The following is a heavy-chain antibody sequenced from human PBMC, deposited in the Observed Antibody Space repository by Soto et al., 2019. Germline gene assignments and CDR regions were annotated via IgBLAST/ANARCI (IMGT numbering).Heavy chain of an antibody. V-gene: IGHV1-69*02. D-gene: IGHD4-17*01. J-gene: IGHJ4*02. CDR1: GGTFSSYT. CDR3: AVDYGDIPFDY. CDR2: IIPILGIA. Sequence: QVQLVQSGAEVKKPGSSVKVSCKASGGTFSSYTISWVRQAPGQGLEWMGMIIPILGIANYAQKFQGRVTMTADKSTSTAYMELSSLRSEDTGVYYCAVDYGDIPFDYWGQGTLVTVSS.